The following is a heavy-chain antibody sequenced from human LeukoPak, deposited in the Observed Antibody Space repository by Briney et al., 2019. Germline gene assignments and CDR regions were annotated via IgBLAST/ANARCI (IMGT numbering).Heavy chain of an antibody. Sequence: SETLSLTCAVYGGSISSSSYYWGWIRQPPGKGLEWIGSIYKSGRTYYNPSLKSRVTISVDTSKNQFSLKLSSVTAADTAVYYCARHVYYGSGSYLTDYWGQGTLVTVSS. V-gene: IGHV4-39*01. CDR3: ARHVYYGSGSYLTDY. J-gene: IGHJ4*02. D-gene: IGHD3-10*01. CDR1: GGSISSSSYY. CDR2: IYKSGRT.